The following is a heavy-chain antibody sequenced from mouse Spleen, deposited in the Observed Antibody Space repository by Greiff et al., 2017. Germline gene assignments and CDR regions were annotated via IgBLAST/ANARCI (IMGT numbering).Heavy chain of an antibody. CDR2: ISNGGVST. CDR1: GFAFSSYG. Sequence: EVQRLQSGAGLVKPGGSLKLSCAASGFAFSSYGMAWVRQTPEQRLEWVATISNGGVSTYYQDNVKGRFTITRDNAKNTLYLQMRSLKSEDTAMYYCTRQGSLDYFGYWGQGATLTVSS. CDR3: TRQGSLDYFGY. V-gene: IGHV5-12-1*01. D-gene: IGHD1-1*02. J-gene: IGHJ2*01.